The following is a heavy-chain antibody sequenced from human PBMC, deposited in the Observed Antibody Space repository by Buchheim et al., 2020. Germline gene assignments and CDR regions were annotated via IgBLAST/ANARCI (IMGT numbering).Heavy chain of an antibody. CDR2: INSDESRR. CDR1: GFTFSNSW. V-gene: IGHV3-74*01. J-gene: IGHJ6*02. Sequence: EVQLVESGGGLVQPGGSLRLSCVASGFTFSNSWMHWVRQAPGKGLVWVSHINSDESRRTYAVSVKGRFTISRDNAKNTVFLHMNSLRAEDTAVYYCARDWSYAMDVWGQGTT. CDR3: ARDWSYAMDV.